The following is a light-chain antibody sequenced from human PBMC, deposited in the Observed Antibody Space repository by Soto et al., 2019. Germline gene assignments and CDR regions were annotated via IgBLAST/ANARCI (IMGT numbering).Light chain of an antibody. J-gene: IGKJ4*01. CDR3: QQYKNWPLT. V-gene: IGKV3-15*01. Sequence: VMTQSPATLSVSPGERAPLSCWASETVATNLAWYQQKPGQAPRLLMYGASTRATGMPGRFSGSGSGTEFTLTISSLQSEDLAVYYCQQYKNWPLTFGGGTKVDIK. CDR2: GAS. CDR1: ETVATN.